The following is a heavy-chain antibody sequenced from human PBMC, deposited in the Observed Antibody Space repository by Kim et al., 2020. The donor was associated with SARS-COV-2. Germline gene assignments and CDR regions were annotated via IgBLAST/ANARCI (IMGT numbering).Heavy chain of an antibody. CDR3: ARDLRREMALDY. V-gene: IGHV3-21*01. Sequence: GGSLRLSCAASGFTFSSYSMNWVRQAPGKGLEWVSSISSSSSYIYYADSVKGRFTISRDNAKNSLYLQMNSLRAEDTAVYYCARDLRREMALDYWGQGTLVTVSS. D-gene: IGHD5-12*01. J-gene: IGHJ4*02. CDR2: ISSSSSYI. CDR1: GFTFSSYS.